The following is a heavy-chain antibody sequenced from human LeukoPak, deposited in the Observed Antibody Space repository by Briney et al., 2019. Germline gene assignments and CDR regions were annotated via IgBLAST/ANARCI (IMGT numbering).Heavy chain of an antibody. J-gene: IGHJ4*02. D-gene: IGHD6-19*01. Sequence: PGRTLRLSRDASVFTLSSYAMSWVRHAPGKGLECVSVISGSSGTTYRADSGKGRFTISRDKSKNTLYLQMNSLRAENTAVYYCAKGIIAVAGTGAFGYWGQGTLVTVSS. CDR2: ISGSSGTT. CDR3: AKGIIAVAGTGAFGY. V-gene: IGHV3-23*01. CDR1: VFTLSSYA.